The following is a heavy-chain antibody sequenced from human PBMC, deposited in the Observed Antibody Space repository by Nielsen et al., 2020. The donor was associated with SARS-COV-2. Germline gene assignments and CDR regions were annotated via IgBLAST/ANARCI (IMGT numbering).Heavy chain of an antibody. V-gene: IGHV4-59*08. CDR1: GGSISSYY. J-gene: IGHJ6*02. Sequence: SETLSLTCTVSGGSISSYYWSWIRQPPGKGLEWIGYIYYSGSTNYNPSLKSRVTISVDTSKNQFSLKLSSVTAADTAVYYCARGNPPRYGDYYYYGMDVWGQGTTVTVSS. D-gene: IGHD4-17*01. CDR3: ARGNPPRYGDYYYYGMDV. CDR2: IYYSGST.